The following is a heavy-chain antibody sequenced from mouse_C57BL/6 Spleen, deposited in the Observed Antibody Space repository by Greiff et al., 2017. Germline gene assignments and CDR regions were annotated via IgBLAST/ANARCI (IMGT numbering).Heavy chain of an antibody. J-gene: IGHJ1*03. CDR1: GYTFTDYN. D-gene: IGHD1-1*01. Sequence: VQLKESGPELVKPGASVKIPCKASGYTFTDYNMDWVKQSHGKSLEWIGDINPNNGGTIYNQKFKGKATLTVDKSSSTAYMELRSLTSEDTAVXYCARGGPTTVVAPYWYFDVWGTGTTVTVSS. V-gene: IGHV1-18*01. CDR3: ARGGPTTVVAPYWYFDV. CDR2: INPNNGGT.